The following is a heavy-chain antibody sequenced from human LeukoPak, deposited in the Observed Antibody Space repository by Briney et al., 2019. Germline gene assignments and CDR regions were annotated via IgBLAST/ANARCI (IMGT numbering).Heavy chain of an antibody. CDR1: GYTFTSYG. D-gene: IGHD6-6*01. CDR3: ARDLSIAARPPLDY. V-gene: IGHV1-18*01. J-gene: IGHJ4*02. Sequence: ASVKVSCKASGYTFTSYGISWVRQAPGQGLEWMGWISAYNGNTNYAQKLQGRVTMTTDTSTSTAYMELRSLRSDDTAVYYCARDLSIAARPPLDYWGQGTLVTVSS. CDR2: ISAYNGNT.